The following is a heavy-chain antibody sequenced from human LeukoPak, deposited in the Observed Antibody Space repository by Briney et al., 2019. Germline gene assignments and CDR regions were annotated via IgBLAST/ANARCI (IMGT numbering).Heavy chain of an antibody. V-gene: IGHV1-18*01. Sequence: ASVKVSCKASGYTITSYGISWVRQAPGQGLEWMGWISGYNGNTNYAQNLQGRVTMTTDTSTSTAYMELRSLRSDDTAVYYCASTMVRGVIKAGYYYYMDVWGKGTTVTVSS. CDR3: ASTMVRGVIKAGYYYYMDV. CDR1: GYTITSYG. D-gene: IGHD3-10*01. CDR2: ISGYNGNT. J-gene: IGHJ6*03.